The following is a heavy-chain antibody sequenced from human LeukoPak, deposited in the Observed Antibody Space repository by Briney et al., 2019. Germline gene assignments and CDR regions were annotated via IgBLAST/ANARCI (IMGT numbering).Heavy chain of an antibody. CDR2: IYYSGSS. CDR1: GGSISSGGFH. V-gene: IGHV4-31*03. J-gene: IGHJ4*02. CDR3: ARGRDYSDY. Sequence: PSETLSLTCTVSGGSISSGGFHLGWIRQHPGKGLEWIGYIYYSGSSYYNPSLKSRLTMSVDTSKSQFSLKLSSVAAADTAVYFCARGRDYSDYWGQGTLVAVSS.